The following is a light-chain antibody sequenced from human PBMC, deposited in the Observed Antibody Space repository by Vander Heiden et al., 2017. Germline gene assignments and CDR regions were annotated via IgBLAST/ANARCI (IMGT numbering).Light chain of an antibody. V-gene: IGKV1-8*01. CDR1: QGIRSY. Sequence: IRMTHFPSSFSASTGDRVTITCRASQGIRSYLAWYQQKPGKAPELLIYAASTLQSGVPSRFSGSGSGTDFTLTISCLQSEDFATYYCQQSYSYPFNFGGGTKVEIK. CDR2: AAS. J-gene: IGKJ4*01. CDR3: QQSYSYPFN.